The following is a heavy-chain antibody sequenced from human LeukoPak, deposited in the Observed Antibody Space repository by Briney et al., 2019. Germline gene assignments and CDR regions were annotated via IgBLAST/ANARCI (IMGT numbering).Heavy chain of an antibody. CDR2: IYHSGST. CDR1: GYSISSGYY. CDR3: ARPRDGYNYYYFDY. J-gene: IGHJ4*02. D-gene: IGHD5-24*01. Sequence: SETLSLTCAVSGYSISSGYYWGWIRQPPGKGLEWIGSIYHSGSTYYNPSLKSRVTISVDTSKNQFSLKMRFVTAADTAVYYCARPRDGYNYYYFDYWGQGTLVTVSS. V-gene: IGHV4-38-2*01.